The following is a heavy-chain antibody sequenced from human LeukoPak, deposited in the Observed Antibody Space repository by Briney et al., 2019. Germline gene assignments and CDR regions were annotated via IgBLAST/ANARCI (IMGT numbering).Heavy chain of an antibody. V-gene: IGHV4-34*01. D-gene: IGHD6-19*01. CDR1: GGSFSGYY. CDR2: INHSGST. J-gene: IGHJ6*03. Sequence: SETLSLTCAVYGGSFSGYYWSWIRQPPGEGLEWIGEINHSGSTNYNPSLKSRVTISVDTSKNQFSLKLSSVTAADTAVYYCARGGIAVAGTRPYYYYMDVWGKGTTVTVSS. CDR3: ARGGIAVAGTRPYYYYMDV.